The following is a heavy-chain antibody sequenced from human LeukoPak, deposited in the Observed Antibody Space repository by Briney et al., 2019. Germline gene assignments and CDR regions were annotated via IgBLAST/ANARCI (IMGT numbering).Heavy chain of an antibody. Sequence: SETLSLTCAVYGGSFSGYCWSWIRQPPGKGLEWIGEINHSGSTNYNPSLKSRVTISVDTSKNQLSLKVNSVTAADTAEYYCACSAQYSYYYYMDVWGKGTTVTVSS. CDR2: INHSGST. J-gene: IGHJ6*03. D-gene: IGHD2/OR15-2a*01. CDR3: ACSAQYSYYYYMDV. V-gene: IGHV4-34*01. CDR1: GGSFSGYC.